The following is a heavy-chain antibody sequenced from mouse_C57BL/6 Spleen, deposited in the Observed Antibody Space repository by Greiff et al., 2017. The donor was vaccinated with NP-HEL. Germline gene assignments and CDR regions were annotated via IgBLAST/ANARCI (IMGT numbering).Heavy chain of an antibody. J-gene: IGHJ2*01. Sequence: EVQGVESGGGLVQPKGSLKLSCAASGFSFNTYAMNWVRQAPGKGLEWVARIRSKSNNYATYYADSVKDRFTISRDDSESMLYLQMNNLKTEDTAMYYCVRHPYDYDEGGFDYWGQGTTLTVSS. CDR3: VRHPYDYDEGGFDY. V-gene: IGHV10-1*01. D-gene: IGHD2-4*01. CDR2: IRSKSNNYAT. CDR1: GFSFNTYA.